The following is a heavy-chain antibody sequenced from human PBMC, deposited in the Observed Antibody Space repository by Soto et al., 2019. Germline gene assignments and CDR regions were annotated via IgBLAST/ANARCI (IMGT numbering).Heavy chain of an antibody. D-gene: IGHD1-1*01. V-gene: IGHV3-30*18. Sequence: QVQLVESGGGVVQPGRSLRLSCAASGFTFSSFGMHWVRQAPGKGLEWVAVISFDGSNKYYADSVKGRFTISRDNSKNTLSLQMNSLKAEDTAVYYCAKDTSKYSNNWPAYYGLDVWGQGITVTVSS. CDR1: GFTFSSFG. CDR3: AKDTSKYSNNWPAYYGLDV. J-gene: IGHJ6*02. CDR2: ISFDGSNK.